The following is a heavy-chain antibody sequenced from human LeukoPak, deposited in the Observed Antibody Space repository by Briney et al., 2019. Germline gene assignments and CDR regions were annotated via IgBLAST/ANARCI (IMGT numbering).Heavy chain of an antibody. D-gene: IGHD6-13*01. CDR1: GFTFSSYA. J-gene: IGHJ3*02. V-gene: IGHV3-30*14. CDR2: ISYDGSNK. CDR3: ARSVALGGPNRAAAGQNAFDI. Sequence: GGSLRLSCAASGFTFSSYAMHWVRQAPGKGLEWVAVISYDGSNKYYADSVKGRFTISRDNSKNTLYLQMGSLRAEDMAVYYCARSVALGGPNRAAAGQNAFDIWGQGTMVTVSS.